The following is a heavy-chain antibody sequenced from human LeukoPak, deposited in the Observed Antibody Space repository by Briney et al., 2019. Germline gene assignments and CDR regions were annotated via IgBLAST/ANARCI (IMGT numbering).Heavy chain of an antibody. Sequence: GGSLRLSCAAPGFIFSSRWMSWVRQAPGKGLEWVANIKRDGSGEYYVDSVKGRFTIPRDNAKNSLYLQMNSLRAEDTAVYYCASLLGDKTIFDYWGQGTLVTVSS. D-gene: IGHD1-26*01. V-gene: IGHV3-7*01. CDR3: ASLLGDKTIFDY. CDR2: IKRDGSGE. J-gene: IGHJ4*02. CDR1: GFIFSSRW.